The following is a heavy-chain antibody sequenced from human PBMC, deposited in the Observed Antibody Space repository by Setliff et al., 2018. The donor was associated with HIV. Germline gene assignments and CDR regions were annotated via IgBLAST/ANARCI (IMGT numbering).Heavy chain of an antibody. D-gene: IGHD3-10*01. CDR1: GYTFTTYS. V-gene: IGHV1-3*01. CDR2: INVGNGDT. CDR3: ARGALLAVFDFDH. J-gene: IGHJ4*01. Sequence: GASVKVSCKASGYTFTTYSLRWVRQAPGQSLEWMGWINVGNGDTKYSQDLQGRITITRDTSANTAYMELSRLRSVDTAVYFCARGALLAVFDFDHWGHGTLVTVS.